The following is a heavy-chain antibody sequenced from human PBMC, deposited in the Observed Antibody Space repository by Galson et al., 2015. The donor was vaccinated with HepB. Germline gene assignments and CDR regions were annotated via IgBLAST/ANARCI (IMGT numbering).Heavy chain of an antibody. J-gene: IGHJ4*02. Sequence: SLRLSCAASGFTFSSYSMNWVRQAPGKGLEWVSYISSSSTIYYADSVKGRFTISRDNAKNSLYLQMNSLRDEDTAVYYCASTTVTSGYWGQGTLVTVSS. V-gene: IGHV3-48*02. CDR1: GFTFSSYS. CDR3: ASTTVTSGY. CDR2: ISSSSTI. D-gene: IGHD4-17*01.